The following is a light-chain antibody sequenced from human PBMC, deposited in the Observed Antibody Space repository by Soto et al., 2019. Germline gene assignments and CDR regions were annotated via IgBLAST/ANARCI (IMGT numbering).Light chain of an antibody. V-gene: IGKV1-27*01. J-gene: IGKJ4*01. Sequence: DIQVTQSPSSLSASVGDRVTITCRASQGFSTYLAWFQQKPGKVSKLLIYAASTLQSGVPSRFSGSGSGTDCTLTISTLQTYDVEDYYCQKYNSAPLTFGGGTKVEIK. CDR3: QKYNSAPLT. CDR1: QGFSTY. CDR2: AAS.